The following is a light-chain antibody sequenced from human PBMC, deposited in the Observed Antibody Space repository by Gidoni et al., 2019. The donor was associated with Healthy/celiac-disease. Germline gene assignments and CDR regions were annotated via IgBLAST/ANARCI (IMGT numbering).Light chain of an antibody. CDR2: DAS. CDR1: QSISSW. V-gene: IGKV1-5*01. CDR3: QQYNSYLFT. J-gene: IGKJ3*01. Sequence: DIQMTQSPSTLSASVGDRVTITCRASQSISSWLAWYQQKPGKATKLLIYDASSVESGVPSRFSGSGSGTEFTLTISSLQPDDFATYYCQQYNSYLFTFGPGTKVDIK.